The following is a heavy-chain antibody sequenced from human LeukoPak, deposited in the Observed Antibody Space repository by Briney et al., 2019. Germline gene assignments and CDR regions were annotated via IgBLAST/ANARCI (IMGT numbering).Heavy chain of an antibody. V-gene: IGHV3-23*01. Sequence: GGSLRLSCAASGFTFSSYAMIWVRQAPGKGLEWVSLMSDSGTSTYYPDSVKGRFTISRDNSKNTVYLQMNSLRAEDTAVYYCAKGVSGYGSGRPFDYWGQGTLVTVSS. CDR2: MSDSGTST. J-gene: IGHJ4*02. D-gene: IGHD3-10*01. CDR1: GFTFSSYA. CDR3: AKGVSGYGSGRPFDY.